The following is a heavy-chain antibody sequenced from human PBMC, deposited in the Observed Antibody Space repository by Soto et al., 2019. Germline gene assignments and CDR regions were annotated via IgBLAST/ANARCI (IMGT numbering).Heavy chain of an antibody. J-gene: IGHJ4*02. CDR3: AKKGVLSGSDRGGYFDA. CDR1: GFRFGSNG. CDR2: ISYDGSNA. V-gene: IGHV3-30*18. D-gene: IGHD1-26*01. Sequence: QVHLVQSGGGVVQPGRSLRLSCAASGFRFGSNGMHWVRQAPGKGLEWVAVISYDGSNAYYADSVTGRFTISRDNANNTLYLHMASLRPEDTAVYYCAKKGVLSGSDRGGYFDAWGQGTLVTVSS.